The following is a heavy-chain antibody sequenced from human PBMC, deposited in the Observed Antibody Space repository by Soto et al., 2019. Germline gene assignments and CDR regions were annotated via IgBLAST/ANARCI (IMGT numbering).Heavy chain of an antibody. CDR1: GYSISSGYY. Sequence: SETLSLTCAVSGYSISSGYYWGWIRQPPGKGLEWIGSIYHSGSTYYNPSLKSRVTISVDTSKNQFSLKLSSVTAADTAVYYCERDFRTGYFDYWGPGTLVTVST. J-gene: IGHJ4*02. CDR2: IYHSGST. V-gene: IGHV4-38-2*02. D-gene: IGHD1-1*01. CDR3: ERDFRTGYFDY.